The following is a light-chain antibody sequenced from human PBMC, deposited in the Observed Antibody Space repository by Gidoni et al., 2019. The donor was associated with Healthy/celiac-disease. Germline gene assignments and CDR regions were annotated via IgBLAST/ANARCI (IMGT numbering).Light chain of an antibody. CDR2: KAS. J-gene: IGKJ1*01. CDR1: QSISSW. Sequence: DIQMTQSPSTLSASVGDRVTITCRASQSISSWLAWYQQKPGKAPKLLIYKASSLESGVPSRFSGSGSGTEFTLNISSLQPDDFATYYCQQYNSYRTFXQXTKVEIK. CDR3: QQYNSYRT. V-gene: IGKV1-5*03.